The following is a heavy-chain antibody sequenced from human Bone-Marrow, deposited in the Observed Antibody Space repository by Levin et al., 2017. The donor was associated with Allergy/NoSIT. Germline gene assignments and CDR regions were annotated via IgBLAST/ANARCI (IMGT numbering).Heavy chain of an antibody. V-gene: IGHV4-31*03. CDR2: IYYSGNT. Sequence: SETLSLTCTVSGGSISGGGYYWSWLRQHPGKGLEWIVYIYYSGNTYYNPSLKSRVIISVVTSKNQLSLKLTSVTVADTAVYYWARINGYDFECWGQGTLVTVSS. D-gene: IGHD5-12*01. CDR3: ARINGYDFEC. J-gene: IGHJ4*02. CDR1: GGSISGGGYY.